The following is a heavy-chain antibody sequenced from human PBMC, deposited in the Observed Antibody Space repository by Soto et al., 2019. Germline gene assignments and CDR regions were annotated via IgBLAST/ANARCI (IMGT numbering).Heavy chain of an antibody. CDR2: IIPIFGIA. V-gene: IGHV1-69*08. CDR1: GGTFSRYS. CDR3: AREDRDRETGLVPAAIDGMDV. J-gene: IGHJ6*02. D-gene: IGHD2-2*01. Sequence: QVQLVQSGAEVKKPGSSVKVSCKASGGTFSRYSITWVRQAPGHGLEWIGRIIPIFGIASYAQKFQGRVTITADETTNTAYMELSSLRSDDTAVYSCAREDRDRETGLVPAAIDGMDVWGQGTTVTVSS.